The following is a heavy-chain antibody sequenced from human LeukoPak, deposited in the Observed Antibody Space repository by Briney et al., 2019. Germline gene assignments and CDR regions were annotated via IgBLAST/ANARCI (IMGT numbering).Heavy chain of an antibody. CDR2: IYYSGST. CDR1: GGSISSYY. CDR3: ARFSDQIAIFGVVNYFLGD. V-gene: IGHV4-59*01. D-gene: IGHD3-3*01. J-gene: IGHJ4*02. Sequence: SETLSLTCTVSGGSISSYYWSWIRQPPGKGLEWIGYIYYSGSTNYNPSLKSRVTISVDTSENQFSLKLSSVTAADTVVYYCARFSDQIAIFGVVNYFLGDWGQGILVTVSS.